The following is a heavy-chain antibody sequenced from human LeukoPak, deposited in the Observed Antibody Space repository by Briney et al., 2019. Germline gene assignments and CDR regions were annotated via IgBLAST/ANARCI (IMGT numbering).Heavy chain of an antibody. J-gene: IGHJ6*03. CDR2: IRYDGSNK. V-gene: IGHV3-30*02. CDR1: GFTFSSYG. Sequence: PGGSLRLSCAASGFTFSSYGMHWVRQAPGKGLEWVAFIRYDGSNKYYADSVKGRFTISRDNSKNTLYLQMNSLRAEDTAVYYCATIQLWFYYMDVWGKGTTVTVSS. CDR3: ATIQLWFYYMDV. D-gene: IGHD5-18*01.